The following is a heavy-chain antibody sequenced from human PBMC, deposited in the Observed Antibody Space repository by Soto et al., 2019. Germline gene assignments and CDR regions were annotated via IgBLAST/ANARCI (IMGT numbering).Heavy chain of an antibody. V-gene: IGHV3-23*01. CDR2: ISCSGSSK. J-gene: IGHJ6*02. CDR1: GFTFSSYA. Sequence: GGSLRLSCAASGFTFSSYAMSWVRQAPGKGLEWVSVISCSGSSKYYADSVRGRFTISRDNSKNTLYLQMNSLRAEDTAVYYCARDCSTSCYHYYYYGMDVWGQGTTVTVSS. D-gene: IGHD2-2*01. CDR3: ARDCSTSCYHYYYYGMDV.